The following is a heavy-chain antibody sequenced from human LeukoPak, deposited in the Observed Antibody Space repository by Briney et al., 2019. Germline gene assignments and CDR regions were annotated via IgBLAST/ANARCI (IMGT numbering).Heavy chain of an antibody. CDR3: ARDLGTHGGYVDP. V-gene: IGHV3-48*03. J-gene: IGHJ5*02. CDR2: ISTNDSTM. D-gene: IGHD5-12*01. CDR1: GFIFSSYE. Sequence: GGSLRLSCAASGFIFSSYEMNWVRQAPGKGLEWVSYISTNDSTMYYADSVKGRFTISRDNAKNSLYLQMDSLRVEDTGIYYCARDLGTHGGYVDPWGQGTLVTVSS.